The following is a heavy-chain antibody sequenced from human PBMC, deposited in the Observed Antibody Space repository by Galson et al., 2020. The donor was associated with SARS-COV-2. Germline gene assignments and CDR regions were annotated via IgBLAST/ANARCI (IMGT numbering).Heavy chain of an antibody. D-gene: IGHD3-9*01. CDR1: GGSISSYY. Sequence: ASETLSLTCTVSGGSISSYYWSWIRQPPGKGLEWIGYIYYSGSTNYNPSLKSRVTISVDTSKNQFSLKLSSVTAADTAVYYCARLTGPYFDWLLLVGFFDYWGQGTLVTVSS. J-gene: IGHJ4*02. CDR3: ARLTGPYFDWLLLVGFFDY. CDR2: IYYSGST. V-gene: IGHV4-59*08.